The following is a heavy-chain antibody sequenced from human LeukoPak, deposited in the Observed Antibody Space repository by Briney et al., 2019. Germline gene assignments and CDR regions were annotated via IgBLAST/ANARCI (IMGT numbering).Heavy chain of an antibody. CDR2: INPSGGST. CDR3: ARGGPIQLWPPPEYYFDY. Sequence: ASVKVSCKASGYTFTSYYMHWVRQAPGQGLEWMGIINPSGGSTSYAQKFQGRVTMTRDMSTSTVYMELSSLRSEDTAVYYCARGGPIQLWPPPEYYFDYWGQGTLVTVSS. V-gene: IGHV1-46*01. CDR1: GYTFTSYY. J-gene: IGHJ4*02. D-gene: IGHD5-18*01.